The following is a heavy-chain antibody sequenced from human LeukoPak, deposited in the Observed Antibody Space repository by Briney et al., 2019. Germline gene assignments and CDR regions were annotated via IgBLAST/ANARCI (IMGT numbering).Heavy chain of an antibody. J-gene: IGHJ4*02. Sequence: PSETLSLTCTVPGGSISSYYGSWIRQPAGKGLEWVGRIYTSGNTNYNPSLKSRVTISVDKSKNQFSLKLSSVTAADTAVYYCARAGRYDSSGMGIFDYWGQGTLVTVSS. CDR3: ARAGRYDSSGMGIFDY. V-gene: IGHV4-4*07. CDR1: GGSISSYY. CDR2: IYTSGNT. D-gene: IGHD3-22*01.